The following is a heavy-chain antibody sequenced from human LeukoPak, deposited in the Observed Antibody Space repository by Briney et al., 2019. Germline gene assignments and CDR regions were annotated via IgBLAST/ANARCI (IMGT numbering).Heavy chain of an antibody. CDR3: AAAYTNYYDSSGYYYGYYYMDV. Sequence: SETLSLTCTVSGGSISSYYWSWIQQPPGKGLEWIGYIYYSWSTNYNPSLKSRVTISVDTSKNQFSLKLSSVTAADTAVYYCAAAYTNYYDSSGYYYGYYYMDVWGKGTTVTISS. CDR1: GGSISSYY. J-gene: IGHJ6*03. D-gene: IGHD3-22*01. V-gene: IGHV4-59*01. CDR2: IYYSWST.